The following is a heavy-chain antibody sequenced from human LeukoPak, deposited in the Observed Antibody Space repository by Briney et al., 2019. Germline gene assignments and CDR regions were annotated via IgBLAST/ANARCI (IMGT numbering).Heavy chain of an antibody. CDR1: GFTFSNYA. V-gene: IGHV3-30*04. J-gene: IGHJ4*02. Sequence: GGSLRLSCAASGFTFSNYAIHWVRQAPGKGLEWVAVISNDGSVEYHADSVEGRVTISRDNSKNTVSLQMSSLRAEDTVIYYCARAFENTTVVTFYFDYWGQGALVTVSS. CDR3: ARAFENTTVVTFYFDY. CDR2: ISNDGSVE. D-gene: IGHD3-22*01.